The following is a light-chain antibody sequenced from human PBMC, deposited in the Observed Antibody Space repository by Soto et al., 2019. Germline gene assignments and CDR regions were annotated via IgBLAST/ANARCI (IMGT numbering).Light chain of an antibody. CDR3: QQYNNCPAWT. CDR2: GAS. V-gene: IGKV3-15*01. CDR1: QSVSSN. Sequence: EIVMTQSPATLSVSPGERATLSCRASQSVSSNLAWYQQKPGQAPRLLIYGASTRATGIPGRFSGSGSGTEFTLTISSLQSEDFSVYYCQQYNNCPAWTFGQGTKVEIK. J-gene: IGKJ1*01.